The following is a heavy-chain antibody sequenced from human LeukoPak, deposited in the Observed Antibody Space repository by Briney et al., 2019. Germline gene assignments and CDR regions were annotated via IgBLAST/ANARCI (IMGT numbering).Heavy chain of an antibody. CDR3: ARANDFWSGYYYYEDDAFDI. CDR2: SSSSGSYI. D-gene: IGHD3-3*01. Sequence: GGSLRLSCAASGFTFSSYSMNWVRQAPGEGLEWVSSSSSSGSYIFYADSVKGRFTISRDNAKNSLYMQMNSLRAEDTAVYYCARANDFWSGYYYYEDDAFDIWGQGTLVTVSS. V-gene: IGHV3-21*01. CDR1: GFTFSSYS. J-gene: IGHJ4*01.